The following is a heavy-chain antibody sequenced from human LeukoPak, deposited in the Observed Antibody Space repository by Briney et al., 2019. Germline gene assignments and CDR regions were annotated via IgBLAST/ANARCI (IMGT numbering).Heavy chain of an antibody. V-gene: IGHV1-18*01. Sequence: GASVKVSCKASAYTFTRYGISWVRQAPGQGLEWMGWLSTDNGDTNYAQKFQGRVTMTRNTSISTAYMELSSLRSEDTAVYYCARADSGYDLGFSYYYYMDVWGKGTTVTISS. CDR3: ARADSGYDLGFSYYYYMDV. J-gene: IGHJ6*03. CDR1: AYTFTRYG. CDR2: LSTDNGDT. D-gene: IGHD5-12*01.